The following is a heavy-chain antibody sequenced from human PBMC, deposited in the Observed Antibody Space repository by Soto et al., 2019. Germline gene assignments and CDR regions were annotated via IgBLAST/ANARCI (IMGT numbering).Heavy chain of an antibody. D-gene: IGHD2-15*01. CDR2: IYYSGST. J-gene: IGHJ2*01. Sequence: QVQLQESGPGLVKPSQTLSLTCTVSGGSISSGGYYWSWIRQHPGKGLEWIGYIYYSGSTYYNPSCKCRVTISVDTSKNQYSLKLSSVTAADTAVYYCARDGGLRYCSGGSCYSSGRYFDLWGRGTLVTVSS. CDR1: GGSISSGGYY. V-gene: IGHV4-31*03. CDR3: ARDGGLRYCSGGSCYSSGRYFDL.